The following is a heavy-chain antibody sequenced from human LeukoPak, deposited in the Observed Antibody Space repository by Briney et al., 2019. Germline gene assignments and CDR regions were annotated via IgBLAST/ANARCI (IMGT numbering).Heavy chain of an antibody. D-gene: IGHD3-16*02. Sequence: GRSLRLSCAASGFTFTNYGIHWVRQAPGKGLEWVSYISPTSSTIVYADSVKGRFTMSRDNAKNSLYLQINSLRDEDTAVYYCARDIELSTWGLGTMVTVSS. J-gene: IGHJ3*01. CDR2: ISPTSSTI. V-gene: IGHV3-48*02. CDR1: GFTFTNYG. CDR3: ARDIELST.